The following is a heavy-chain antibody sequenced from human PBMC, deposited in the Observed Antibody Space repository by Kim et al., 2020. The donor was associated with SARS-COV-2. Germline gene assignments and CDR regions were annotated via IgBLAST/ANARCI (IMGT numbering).Heavy chain of an antibody. D-gene: IGHD3-10*01. J-gene: IGHJ4*02. V-gene: IGHV3-30*02. Sequence: ADSGKGRFTISRDNSKNTLYLQMNSLRAEDTAVYYCAKAPYGSGSYYFDYWGQGTLVTVSS. CDR3: AKAPYGSGSYYFDY.